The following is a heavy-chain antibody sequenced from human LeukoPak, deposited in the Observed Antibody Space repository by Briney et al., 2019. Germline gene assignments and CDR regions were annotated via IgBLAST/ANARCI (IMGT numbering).Heavy chain of an antibody. CDR1: GFTFSGSA. CDR3: ARVGALNGYYMDV. J-gene: IGHJ6*03. Sequence: GESLKLSCAASGFTFSGSAMHWVRQASGKGLEWVGRIRSKANSYATAYAASVKGRFTISRDDSKNTAYLQMNSLKTEDTAVYYCARVGALNGYYMDVWGKGTTVTVSS. V-gene: IGHV3-73*01. CDR2: IRSKANSYAT. D-gene: IGHD1-26*01.